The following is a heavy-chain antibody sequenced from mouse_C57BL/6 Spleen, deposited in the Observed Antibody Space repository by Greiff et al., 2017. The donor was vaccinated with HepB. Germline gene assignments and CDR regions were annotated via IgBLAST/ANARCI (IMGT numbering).Heavy chain of an antibody. Sequence: EVHLVESGGGLAQPGESLKLSCESNEYEFPSHDMSWVRKTPEKRLELVAAINSDGGSTYYPDTMERRFIISRDNTKKTLYLQMSSLRSEDTALYYCARRYSNYGYYYAMDYWGQGTSVTVSS. J-gene: IGHJ4*01. CDR2: INSDGGST. D-gene: IGHD2-5*01. V-gene: IGHV5-2*01. CDR3: ARRYSNYGYYYAMDY. CDR1: EYEFPSHD.